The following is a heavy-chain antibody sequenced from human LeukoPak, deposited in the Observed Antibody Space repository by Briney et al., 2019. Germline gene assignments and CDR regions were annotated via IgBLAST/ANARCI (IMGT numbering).Heavy chain of an antibody. Sequence: GGSLRLSCAASGFTLSSYPMHWVRQAPGKGLEWVAVISYDGSNKYYADSVKGRFTISRDNSKNTLYLQMKSLRAEDTAVYYCARDGGLGELSCYNWFDPWGQGTLVTVSS. CDR3: ARDGGLGELSCYNWFDP. D-gene: IGHD3-16*02. CDR2: ISYDGSNK. CDR1: GFTLSSYP. J-gene: IGHJ5*02. V-gene: IGHV3-30*01.